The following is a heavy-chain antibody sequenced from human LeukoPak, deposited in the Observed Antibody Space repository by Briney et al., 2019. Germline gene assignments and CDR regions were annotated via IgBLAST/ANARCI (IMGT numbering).Heavy chain of an antibody. J-gene: IGHJ5*02. Sequence: GGSLRLSCAASGFTFHDYAMHWVRQVPGKGLEWVSGINWNSGSIMYADSVKGRFTISRDNARNSLYLQMNSLRAEDTALYHCARGLGYCSSTSCRFDPWGQGTLVTVSS. CDR2: INWNSGSI. V-gene: IGHV3-9*01. CDR1: GFTFHDYA. D-gene: IGHD2-2*01. CDR3: ARGLGYCSSTSCRFDP.